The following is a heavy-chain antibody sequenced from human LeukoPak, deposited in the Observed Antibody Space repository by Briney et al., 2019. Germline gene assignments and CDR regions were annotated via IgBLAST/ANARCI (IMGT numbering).Heavy chain of an antibody. V-gene: IGHV3-74*01. D-gene: IGHD3-22*01. CDR1: GFSFSSYW. CDR3: ARAPSEIGGYYPEYFRH. Sequence: GASLRLPCAASGFSFSSYWMHWVRQAPGKGLVWVSRIKSDGKTNYADSVKGRFTISRDNTKNTVALQKNSLRAEDTGVYYCARAPSEIGGYYPEYFRHWGQGTLVTVSS. J-gene: IGHJ1*01. CDR2: IKSDGKT.